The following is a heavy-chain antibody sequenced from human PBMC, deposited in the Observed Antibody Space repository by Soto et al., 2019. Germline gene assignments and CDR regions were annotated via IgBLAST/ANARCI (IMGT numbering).Heavy chain of an antibody. CDR2: ISYDGRDK. J-gene: IGHJ4*02. CDR3: ARSAGGSYPQYDY. D-gene: IGHD1-26*01. Sequence: QVQLVESGGGVVQPGRSLRLSCAASGFTFSSYAMHWVRQAPGTGLEWVAVISYDGRDKYYPDSVKGRFTISRDNSKNTLYLQTNSLRAEDTAVYYCARSAGGSYPQYDYWGQGTLVTVSS. CDR1: GFTFSSYA. V-gene: IGHV3-30*04.